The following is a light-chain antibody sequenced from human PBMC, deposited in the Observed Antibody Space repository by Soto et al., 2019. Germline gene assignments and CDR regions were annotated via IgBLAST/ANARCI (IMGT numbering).Light chain of an antibody. V-gene: IGKV3-11*01. J-gene: IGKJ4*01. CDR1: QSVSSY. Sequence: EIVLTQSPATLSLSPGEGATLSCRASQSVSSYLAWYQQTPGQPPRLLIYDASNRATGIPVRFSGSGSGTDFTLTISSLEPEDFAVYYCHQRDKWPFTFGGGTKVEIK. CDR3: HQRDKWPFT. CDR2: DAS.